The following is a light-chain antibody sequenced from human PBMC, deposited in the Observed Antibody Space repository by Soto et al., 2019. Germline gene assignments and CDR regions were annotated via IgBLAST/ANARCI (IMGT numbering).Light chain of an antibody. Sequence: QSVLTQPASVSGSPGQSITISCTGTSSDVGSYNLVSWYQQHPGKAPKLMIYEGSKRPSGVSNRFSGSKSGNTDSLTISGLQAEDAADYYCCSYAGSSTYVFGTGTKLTVL. CDR3: CSYAGSSTYV. V-gene: IGLV2-23*01. CDR2: EGS. J-gene: IGLJ1*01. CDR1: SSDVGSYNL.